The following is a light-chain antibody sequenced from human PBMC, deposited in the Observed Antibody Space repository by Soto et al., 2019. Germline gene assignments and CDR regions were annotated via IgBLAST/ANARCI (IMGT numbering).Light chain of an antibody. CDR3: QQYNNCPRT. CDR2: GAS. J-gene: IGKJ1*01. Sequence: DIVMTQSPATLSVSPGERATLSCRASQSVSTNLAWYQQKPGQAPRLLIYGASTRAPGIPARFSGSGSGTDFALTISSLQYEDFAVYYCQQYNNCPRTFGQGTKVEIK. V-gene: IGKV3-15*01. CDR1: QSVSTN.